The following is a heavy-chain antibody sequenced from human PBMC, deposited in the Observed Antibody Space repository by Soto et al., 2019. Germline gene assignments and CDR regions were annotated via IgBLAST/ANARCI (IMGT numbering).Heavy chain of an antibody. V-gene: IGHV4-30-2*01. CDR3: VRRSPEDAFDI. CDR1: GGSIISDGYS. J-gene: IGHJ3*02. CDR2: IYEGGNT. Sequence: PSETLSLTCAVSGGSIISDGYSWSWIRQPPGKGLQWIGHIYEGGNTYYTPSLESRVAISTDKSKSQFSLRLSSVTAADTAVYYCVRRSPEDAFDIWGQGTMVTVSS.